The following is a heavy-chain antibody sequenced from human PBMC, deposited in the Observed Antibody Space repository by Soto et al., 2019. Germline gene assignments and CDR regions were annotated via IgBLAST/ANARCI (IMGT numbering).Heavy chain of an antibody. D-gene: IGHD3-22*01. CDR2: IYYSGST. Sequence: QVQLQESGPGLVKPSQTLSLTCTVSGGSISSGGYYWSWIRQHPGKGLEWIGYIYYSGSTYYNPSLKSRVTISVDTSKNQFSLKLSSVTAADTAVYYCARSPQASGYYSSWFDPWGQGTLVTVSS. J-gene: IGHJ5*02. CDR3: ARSPQASGYYSSWFDP. V-gene: IGHV4-31*03. CDR1: GGSISSGGYY.